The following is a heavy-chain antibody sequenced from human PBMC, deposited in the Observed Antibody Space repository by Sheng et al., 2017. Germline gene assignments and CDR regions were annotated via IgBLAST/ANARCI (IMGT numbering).Heavy chain of an antibody. CDR1: GAPSAVVVTT. J-gene: IGHJ6*03. D-gene: IGHD6-13*01. V-gene: IGHV4-39*01. Sequence: QLQLQESGPGLVKPSETLSLTCTVSGAPSAVVVTTGAGSASPQGRGWSGLGVSIIVGSSYYNPSLKSRVTDIRRHVQEPVLLKLSSVTAADTAVYYCARFMVGIAPSMDVWGKGTTVTVSS. CDR2: SIIVGSS. CDR3: ARFMVGIAPSMDV.